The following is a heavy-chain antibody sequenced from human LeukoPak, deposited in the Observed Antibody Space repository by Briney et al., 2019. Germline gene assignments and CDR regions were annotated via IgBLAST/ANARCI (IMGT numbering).Heavy chain of an antibody. Sequence: GGSLRLSCAASGFPFSSYAMNWVRQAPGKGLEWVSAVSRNGDSTYYADSVKGRFTISRDNSKNTLYLQMNSLRAEDTALYYCAKDLIAVGDGYYFDYWGQGTLVTVSS. CDR3: AKDLIAVGDGYYFDY. CDR2: VSRNGDST. V-gene: IGHV3-23*01. CDR1: GFPFSSYA. J-gene: IGHJ4*02. D-gene: IGHD6-19*01.